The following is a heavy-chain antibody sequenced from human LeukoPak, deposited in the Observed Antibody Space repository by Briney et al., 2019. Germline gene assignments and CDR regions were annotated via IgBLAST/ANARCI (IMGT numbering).Heavy chain of an antibody. D-gene: IGHD1-7*01. CDR2: IIPMIGIT. J-gene: IGHJ6*04. Sequence: GASVKVSCEASGGTFSASGITWVRQAPGQGLEWMGGIIPMIGITNYAQKFQGRVTITADKSTSTAYMELSSLRSEDTALYYCASGLSGTLRHMDVWGRGTTVIVSS. CDR1: GGTFSASG. V-gene: IGHV1-69*10. CDR3: ASGLSGTLRHMDV.